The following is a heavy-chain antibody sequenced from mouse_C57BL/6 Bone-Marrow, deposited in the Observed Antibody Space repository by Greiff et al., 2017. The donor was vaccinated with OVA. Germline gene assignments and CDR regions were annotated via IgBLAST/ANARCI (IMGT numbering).Heavy chain of an antibody. J-gene: IGHJ4*01. V-gene: IGHV1-20*01. Sequence: VQLQQSGPELVKPGDSVKISCKASGYSFTGYFMNWVMQSHGKSLEWIGRINPYNGDTFYNQKFKGKATLTVDKSSSTAHMELRSLTSEDSAVYYCARDITTVVHYAMDYWGQGTSVTVSS. CDR3: ARDITTVVHYAMDY. D-gene: IGHD1-1*01. CDR2: INPYNGDT. CDR1: GYSFTGYF.